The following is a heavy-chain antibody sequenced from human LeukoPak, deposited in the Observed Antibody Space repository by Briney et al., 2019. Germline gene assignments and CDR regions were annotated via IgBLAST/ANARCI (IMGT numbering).Heavy chain of an antibody. D-gene: IGHD2-21*02. J-gene: IGHJ5*02. V-gene: IGHV3-7*01. CDR2: IKQDGSEK. CDR1: GFTFSSYW. Sequence: GGSLRLSCAASGFTFSSYWMSWVRQAPGKGLEWVANIKQDGSEKYYVDSVKGRFTISRDNSKNTLYLQMNSLRAEDTAVYYCAKSTDYNWFDPWGQGTLVTVSS. CDR3: AKSTDYNWFDP.